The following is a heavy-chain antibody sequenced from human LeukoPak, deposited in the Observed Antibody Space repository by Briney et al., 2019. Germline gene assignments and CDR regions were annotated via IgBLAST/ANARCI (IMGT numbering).Heavy chain of an antibody. D-gene: IGHD6-19*01. CDR3: ARQDSSWSFDY. CDR2: IYYSGST. J-gene: IGHJ4*02. CDR1: GGSINNYY. V-gene: IGHV4-59*08. Sequence: SETLSLTCTVSGGSINNYYWSWIRQPPGEGLEWIGHIYYSGSTNYNPSLKSRVTISVDTSKNQFSLKLSSVTAADTAVYYCARQDSSWSFDYWGQGTLVTVSS.